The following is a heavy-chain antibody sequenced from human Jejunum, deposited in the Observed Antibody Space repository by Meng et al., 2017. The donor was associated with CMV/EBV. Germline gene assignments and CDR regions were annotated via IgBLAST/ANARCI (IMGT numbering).Heavy chain of an antibody. CDR2: TSYDGNSQ. Sequence: ASGFTFRSHAIPWVRQAPGKGLEWVAVTSYDGNSQYYTDSVKGRFTISRDNSDNMLYLQMNSLRADDTAVYYCARDGGGFNSSPFDYWGQGTLVTVSS. CDR3: ARDGGGFNSSPFDY. CDR1: GFTFRSHA. D-gene: IGHD3-16*01. J-gene: IGHJ4*02. V-gene: IGHV3-30*04.